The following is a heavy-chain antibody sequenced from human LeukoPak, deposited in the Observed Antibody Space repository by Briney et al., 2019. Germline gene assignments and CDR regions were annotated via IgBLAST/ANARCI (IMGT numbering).Heavy chain of an antibody. J-gene: IGHJ4*02. CDR2: INPSGGST. CDR1: GYTFTSYG. Sequence: ASVKVSCKASGYTFTSYGTSWVRQAPGQGLEWMGIINPSGGSTSYAQKFQGRVTMTRDTSTSTVYMELSSLRSEDTAVYYCARAGGDYGDYNFDYWGQGTLVTVSS. CDR3: ARAGGDYGDYNFDY. V-gene: IGHV1-46*01. D-gene: IGHD4-17*01.